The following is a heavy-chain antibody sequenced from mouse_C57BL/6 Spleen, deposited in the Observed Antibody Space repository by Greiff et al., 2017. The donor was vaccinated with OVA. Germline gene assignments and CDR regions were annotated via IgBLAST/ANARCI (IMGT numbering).Heavy chain of an antibody. D-gene: IGHD2-10*01. CDR2: IHPNSGST. Sequence: QVQLQQPGAELVKPGASVKLSCKASGYTFTSYWMHWVKQRPGQGLEWIGMIHPNSGSTNYNEKFKSKATLTVDKSSSTAYMQLSSLTSEDSAVYYCARVLPFYAMDYWGQGTSVTVSS. J-gene: IGHJ4*01. CDR3: ARVLPFYAMDY. CDR1: GYTFTSYW. V-gene: IGHV1-64*01.